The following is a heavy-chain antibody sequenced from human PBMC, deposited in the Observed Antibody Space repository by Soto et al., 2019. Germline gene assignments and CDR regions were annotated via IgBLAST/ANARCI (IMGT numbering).Heavy chain of an antibody. CDR1: GGTFSSYA. Sequence: QVQLVQSGAEVKKPGSSVKVSCKASGGTFSSYAISWVRQAPGQGLEWMGGIIPIFGTANYAQKFQGRVTITADESTSTADMELSSLRSEETAVYYCARSRVTYYYDRSAFDIWGQGTMVTVSS. V-gene: IGHV1-69*01. CDR3: ARSRVTYYYDRSAFDI. CDR2: IIPIFGTA. J-gene: IGHJ3*02. D-gene: IGHD3-22*01.